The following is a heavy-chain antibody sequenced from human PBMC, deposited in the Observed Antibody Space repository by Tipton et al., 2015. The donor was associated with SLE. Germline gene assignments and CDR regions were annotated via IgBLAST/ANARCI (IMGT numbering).Heavy chain of an antibody. D-gene: IGHD6-13*01. V-gene: IGHV3-30*04. CDR1: GFTFSSYA. J-gene: IGHJ3*02. Sequence: SLRLSCAASGFTFSSYAMHWVRQAPGKGLEWVAVISYDGSNKYYADSVKGRFTISRDNSKNTLYLQMNSPRAEDTAVYYCARDMKIAAAGPDAFDIWGQGTMVTVSS. CDR3: ARDMKIAAAGPDAFDI. CDR2: ISYDGSNK.